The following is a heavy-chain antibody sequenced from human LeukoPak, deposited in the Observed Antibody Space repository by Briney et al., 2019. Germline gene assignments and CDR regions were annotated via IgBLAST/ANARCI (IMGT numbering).Heavy chain of an antibody. CDR3: ARAGGQLRVDY. D-gene: IGHD2-2*01. J-gene: IGHJ4*02. V-gene: IGHV4-59*01. CDR1: GDSISNYY. Sequence: SETLSLTCTVSGDSISNYYWNWIRQPPGKGLEWIGYIYYSGSTNYNPSLKSRATISVDASKNQFSLKVSSVTAADTAVYYCARAGGQLRVDYWGQGTLVTVSS. CDR2: IYYSGST.